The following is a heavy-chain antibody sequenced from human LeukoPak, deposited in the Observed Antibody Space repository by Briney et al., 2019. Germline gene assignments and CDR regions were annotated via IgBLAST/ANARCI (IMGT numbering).Heavy chain of an antibody. J-gene: IGHJ4*02. CDR3: ARDAGPLDY. CDR1: GFTFSSYE. Sequence: GGSLRLSCAASGFTFSSYEMNWVRQDPGKGLEWVSYISSSGSTIYYADSVKGRFTISRDNAKNSLYLQMNSLRAEDTAVYYCARDAGPLDYWGQGTLVTVSS. CDR2: ISSSGSTI. V-gene: IGHV3-48*03.